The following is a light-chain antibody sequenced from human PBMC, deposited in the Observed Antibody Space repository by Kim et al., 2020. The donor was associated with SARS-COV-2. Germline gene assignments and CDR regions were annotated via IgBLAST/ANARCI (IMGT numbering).Light chain of an antibody. J-gene: IGLJ3*02. CDR1: SGYSHYE. V-gene: IGLV9-49*01. CDR2: VGTGGFVG. Sequence: QPVLTQPPSASASLGASVTLTCTLSSGYSHYEVDWYQQGPGKGPRFVMRVGTGGFVGSKGDGVPDRFSVSGSGLNRYLTIKDIQEEDEGDYHCGADHDSGSNFVIWVFCGGTNLTVL. CDR3: GADHDSGSNFVIWV.